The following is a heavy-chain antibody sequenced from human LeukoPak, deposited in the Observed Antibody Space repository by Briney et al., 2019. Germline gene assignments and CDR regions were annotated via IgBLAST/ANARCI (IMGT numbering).Heavy chain of an antibody. CDR3: ARLTDKYYFDY. D-gene: IGHD2-21*02. J-gene: IGHJ4*02. CDR2: IYYSGST. Sequence: SGTLSLTCSVSGTSMTNTPSYWSWIRQPPGKGLEWTGYIYYSGSTNYNPSLKSRVTISVDTSRNQFSLKLSSVTAADTAVYYCARLTDKYYFDYWGQGTLVTVSS. V-gene: IGHV4-61*01. CDR1: GTSMTNTPSY.